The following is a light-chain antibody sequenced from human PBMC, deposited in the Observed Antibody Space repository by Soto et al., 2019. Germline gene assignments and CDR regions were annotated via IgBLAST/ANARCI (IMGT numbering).Light chain of an antibody. J-gene: IGLJ2*01. CDR1: SSDVGGYNY. CDR3: SSYTSSSNVV. CDR2: EVS. Sequence: QSVLTQPASVSGSPGQSITISCTGTSSDVGGYNYVSWYQQHPGKAPKLMIYEVSNRPSGVSNRFSGSKSGNTAYLTISGLQAEDEADYYCSSYTSSSNVVFGGGTKVTVL. V-gene: IGLV2-14*01.